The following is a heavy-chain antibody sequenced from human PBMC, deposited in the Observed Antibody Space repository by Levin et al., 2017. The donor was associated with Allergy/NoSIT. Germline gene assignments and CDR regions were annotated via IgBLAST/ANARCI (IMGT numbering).Heavy chain of an antibody. J-gene: IGHJ6*02. CDR1: GFTFSHYA. D-gene: IGHD6-13*01. Sequence: GGSLRLSCAASGFTFSHYAMNWVRQAPGKGLEWVSAVSGGGGNTYYADSVKGRFSVSRDNSKNTLYLQMNRLRAEDTAIYYCAKEIAAADTVYTMDVWGQGTTVTVSS. V-gene: IGHV3-23*01. CDR2: VSGGGGNT. CDR3: AKEIAAADTVYTMDV.